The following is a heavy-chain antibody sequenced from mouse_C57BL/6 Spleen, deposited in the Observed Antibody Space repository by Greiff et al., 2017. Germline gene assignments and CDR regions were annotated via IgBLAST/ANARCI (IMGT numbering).Heavy chain of an antibody. CDR1: GYAFSSSW. D-gene: IGHD2-5*01. CDR2: IYPGDGDT. J-gene: IGHJ3*01. CDR3: ARPYYSNSWCAY. V-gene: IGHV1-82*01. Sequence: QVQLQQSGPELVKPGASVKISCKASGYAFSSSWMNWVKQRPGKGLEWIGRIYPGDGDTNYNGKFKGKATLTADKSSSTADMQLSSLTSEDSAVYVGARPYYSNSWCAYWGQGTLVTVSA.